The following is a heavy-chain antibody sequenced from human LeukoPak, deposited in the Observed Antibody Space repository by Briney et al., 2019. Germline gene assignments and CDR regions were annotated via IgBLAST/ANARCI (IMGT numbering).Heavy chain of an antibody. Sequence: PGGSLRLSCAASGFIFSSYEMNWVRQAPGKGLEWVSSISSRGSYIYYADSVKGRFTISRDNAKNLLYLQMNSLRAEDTAVYYCAKGSSSSGFDPWGQGTLVTVSS. CDR2: ISSRGSYI. D-gene: IGHD6-6*01. J-gene: IGHJ5*02. V-gene: IGHV3-21*01. CDR1: GFIFSSYE. CDR3: AKGSSSSGFDP.